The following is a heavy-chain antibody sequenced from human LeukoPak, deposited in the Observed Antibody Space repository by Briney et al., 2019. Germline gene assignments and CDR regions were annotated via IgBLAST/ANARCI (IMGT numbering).Heavy chain of an antibody. CDR1: GGSISSSSYY. D-gene: IGHD6-6*01. J-gene: IGHJ4*02. Sequence: SETLSLTCTVSGGSISSSSYYWGWIRQPPGKGLEWIGSIYYSGSTYYNPSLKSRVTISVDTSKNQFSLKLSSVTAADTAVYYCARYNRYSSSSGFDYWGQGTLVTVSS. CDR3: ARYNRYSSSSGFDY. CDR2: IYYSGST. V-gene: IGHV4-39*07.